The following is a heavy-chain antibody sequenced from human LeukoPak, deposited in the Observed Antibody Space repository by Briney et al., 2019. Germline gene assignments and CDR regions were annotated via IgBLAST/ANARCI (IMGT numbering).Heavy chain of an antibody. Sequence: GGSLRLSCAASGFPFSSYWMHWVRQAPGKGLVWVSRIKSDGSSTAYAGFVKGRFTISRDNAKNTLYLQMNSLRGEDTAVYYCVGDPDYGGYSRFDYWGQGTPVTVSS. J-gene: IGHJ4*02. CDR2: IKSDGSST. CDR1: GFPFSSYW. D-gene: IGHD4-23*01. CDR3: VGDPDYGGYSRFDY. V-gene: IGHV3-74*03.